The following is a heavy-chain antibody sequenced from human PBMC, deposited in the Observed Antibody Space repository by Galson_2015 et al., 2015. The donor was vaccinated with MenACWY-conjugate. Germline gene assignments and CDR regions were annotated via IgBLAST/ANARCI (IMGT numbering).Heavy chain of an antibody. D-gene: IGHD5-24*01. V-gene: IGHV3-23*01. CDR2: ISGHGTST. CDR3: AKERDGYNWSFDY. J-gene: IGHJ4*02. Sequence: SLRLSCAASGITFSGYAVSWVRQAPGKGLEWVSSISGHGTSTYYADSVKGRFTISRDNSKNTLYVQMNSLRTEDTAVYYCAKERDGYNWSFDYWGQGTLVTVSS. CDR1: GITFSGYA.